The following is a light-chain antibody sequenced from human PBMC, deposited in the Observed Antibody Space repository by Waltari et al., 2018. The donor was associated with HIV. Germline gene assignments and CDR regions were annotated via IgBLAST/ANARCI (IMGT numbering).Light chain of an antibody. J-gene: IGLJ2*01. CDR2: DVS. Sequence: QSALTQPASVSGSPGQSITISCTGTSSDVGAYNYVSCYQLHPGKAPKLMIYDVSNRPAGVSDRFSGSKSAKTASLTFSGLQAEDEAHYYFSSYTSSSSVVFGGGTKLTVL. CDR3: SSYTSSSSVV. CDR1: SSDVGAYNY. V-gene: IGLV2-14*03.